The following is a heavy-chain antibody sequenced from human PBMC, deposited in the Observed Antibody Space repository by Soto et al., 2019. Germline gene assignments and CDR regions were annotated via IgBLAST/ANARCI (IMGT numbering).Heavy chain of an antibody. CDR3: TRGGMPYSSWNYYFNGMDI. J-gene: IGHJ6*02. CDR1: GYTFTDYY. CDR2: INPKSGAT. V-gene: IGHV1-2*02. Sequence: QAQVEQSGAEVKKPGASVKVSCKSSGYTFTDYYIHWVRQAPGQGLEWMGLINPKSGATNYAQKFRGRVSMTRDTSSSTVYMELTKLTSDDTAVYYCTRGGMPYSSWNYYFNGMDIWGQGTTVTVAS. D-gene: IGHD6-19*01.